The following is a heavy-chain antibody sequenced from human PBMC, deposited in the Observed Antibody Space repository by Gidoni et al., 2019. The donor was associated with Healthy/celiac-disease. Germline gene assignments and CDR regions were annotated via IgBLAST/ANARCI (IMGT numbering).Heavy chain of an antibody. V-gene: IGHV4-4*07. J-gene: IGHJ3*02. Sequence: QVQLQESGPGLVKPSATLSLTCTVSGGSLSSYYWSWIRQPAGKGLEWIGRIYTSGSTNYNPSLKSRVTMSVDTSKNQFSLKLSSVTAADTAVYYCARDARGYLAYCGGDCYTFDIWGQGTMVTVSS. CDR2: IYTSGST. D-gene: IGHD2-21*02. CDR1: GGSLSSYY. CDR3: ARDARGYLAYCGGDCYTFDI.